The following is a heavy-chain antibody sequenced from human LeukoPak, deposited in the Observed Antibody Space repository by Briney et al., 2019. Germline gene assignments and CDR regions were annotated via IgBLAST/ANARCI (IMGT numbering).Heavy chain of an antibody. CDR1: GFSFSDFY. J-gene: IGHJ4*02. D-gene: IGHD1-26*01. V-gene: IGHV3-11*01. CDR3: AREARGSGRDFDY. CDR2: IGTRSNPI. Sequence: GGSLRLSCAASGFSFSDFYMSWIRQAPGMGLEWISYIGTRSNPIYYADSVKGRFAISRDDAKNSLYLQMNSLRDEDTAVYFCAREARGSGRDFDYWGQGILVTVSS.